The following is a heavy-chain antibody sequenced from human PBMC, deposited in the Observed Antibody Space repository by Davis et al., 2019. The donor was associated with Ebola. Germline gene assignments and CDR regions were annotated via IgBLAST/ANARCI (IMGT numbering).Heavy chain of an antibody. D-gene: IGHD6-13*01. J-gene: IGHJ5*02. V-gene: IGHV4-59*08. Sequence: PQTLSLTCPLSARSLSSSYWSWIRQPPGNGLEWIGYLHYTERTNYNPSLKSRVTISVDTSKNQFSLRLSSVTAADTAVYYCARHAPGVTSAGTEWFDPWGQGTLVTVSS. CDR3: ARHAPGVTSAGTEWFDP. CDR1: ARSLSSSY. CDR2: LHYTERT.